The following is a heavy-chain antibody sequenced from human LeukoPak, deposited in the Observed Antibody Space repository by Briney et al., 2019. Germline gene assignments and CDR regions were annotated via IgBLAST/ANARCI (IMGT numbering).Heavy chain of an antibody. D-gene: IGHD3-9*01. CDR2: ISRGSGHI. J-gene: IGHJ4*02. Sequence: GGSLRLSCAASRFTFSNYSMNWVRQAPGKGLEWVSSISRGSGHIYYADSVKGRFTISRDNSKNTLYLQMNSLRAEDTAVYYCAKDLRGYYDILTGYIPGDYWGQGTLVTVSS. CDR3: AKDLRGYYDILTGYIPGDY. CDR1: RFTFSNYS. V-gene: IGHV3-21*01.